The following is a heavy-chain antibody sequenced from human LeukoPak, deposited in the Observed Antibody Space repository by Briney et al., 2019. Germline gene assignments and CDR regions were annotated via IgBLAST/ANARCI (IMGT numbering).Heavy chain of an antibody. CDR2: ITSGASVV. CDR3: ARKRLADPWVDTSLGGNSFDY. Sequence: GRSLRLSCLASGFTFKPYHMNWVRQAPGKGLEWLSGITSGASVVYYADSVKGRFTISRDDATKSVFLQMSGLTVDDTAVYYCARKRLADPWVDTSLGGNSFDYWGQGTLVIVSS. V-gene: IGHV3-48*03. J-gene: IGHJ4*02. CDR1: GFTFKPYH. D-gene: IGHD3-16*01.